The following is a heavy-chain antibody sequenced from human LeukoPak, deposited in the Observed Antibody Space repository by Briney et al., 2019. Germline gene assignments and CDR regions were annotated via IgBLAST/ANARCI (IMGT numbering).Heavy chain of an antibody. CDR3: ARTTMVRGVIIALEYNWFDP. V-gene: IGHV4-59*01. J-gene: IGHJ5*02. Sequence: IXXPXGXXXXWIGYIYYSXSTNYNPSLKSRVTISVDTSKNQFSLKLGSVTAADTAVYYCARTTMVRGVIIALEYNWFDPWGQGTLVTVSS. D-gene: IGHD3-10*01. CDR2: IYYSXST.